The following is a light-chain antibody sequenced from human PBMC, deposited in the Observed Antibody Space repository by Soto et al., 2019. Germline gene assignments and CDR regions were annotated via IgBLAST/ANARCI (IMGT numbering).Light chain of an antibody. J-gene: IGKJ1*01. Sequence: EVVLTQSPATLSLTPGERATLSCRASQSVSSYLAWYQQKPGQAPRLLIYDASNRATGIPDRFSGSGSGTDFTLTISRLEPEDFAVYYCQQYGSSPRTFGQGT. V-gene: IGKV3-20*01. CDR1: QSVSSY. CDR3: QQYGSSPRT. CDR2: DAS.